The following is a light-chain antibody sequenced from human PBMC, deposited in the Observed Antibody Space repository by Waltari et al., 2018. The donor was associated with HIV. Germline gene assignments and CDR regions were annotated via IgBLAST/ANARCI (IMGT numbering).Light chain of an antibody. Sequence: VLTQPPSVSAAPGQKVSISCSGGNSNVGSTYLSLYLQLPGTAPKLIISEDHKRPSGIPDRFSVSKSGTSATLDSAGLQTGDEADYYCGAWDSSRSGRGVVFGGGTKLTVL. CDR3: GAWDSSRSGRGVV. J-gene: IGLJ2*01. V-gene: IGLV1-51*01. CDR2: EDH. CDR1: NSNVGSTY.